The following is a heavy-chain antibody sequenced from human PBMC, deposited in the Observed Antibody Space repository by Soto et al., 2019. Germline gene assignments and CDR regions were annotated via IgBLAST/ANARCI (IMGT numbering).Heavy chain of an antibody. Sequence: SETLSLTCAVYGGSFSGYYWSWIRQPPGKGLEWIGEINHSGSTNYNPSLKSRVTISVDTSKNQFSLQLSYVTAADTAVYYCARGGSDDYIWGSYRYPLILDAFDIWGQGTMVTVSS. V-gene: IGHV4-34*01. CDR3: ARGGSDDYIWGSYRYPLILDAFDI. CDR2: INHSGST. D-gene: IGHD3-16*02. J-gene: IGHJ3*02. CDR1: GGSFSGYY.